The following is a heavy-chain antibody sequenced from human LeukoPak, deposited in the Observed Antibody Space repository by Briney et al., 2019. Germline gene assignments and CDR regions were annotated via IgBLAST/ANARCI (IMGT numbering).Heavy chain of an antibody. V-gene: IGHV3-48*03. J-gene: IGHJ4*02. CDR1: GFTFSSYE. CDR2: ISSSGSTI. D-gene: IGHD3-9*01. CDR3: ARAYYDILTGSYYFDY. Sequence: SGGSLRLSCAASGFTFSSYEMNWVRQAPGKGLEWVSYISSSGSTIYYADFVKGRFTISRDNAKNSLYLQMNSLRAEDTAVYYCARAYYDILTGSYYFDYWGQGTLVTVSS.